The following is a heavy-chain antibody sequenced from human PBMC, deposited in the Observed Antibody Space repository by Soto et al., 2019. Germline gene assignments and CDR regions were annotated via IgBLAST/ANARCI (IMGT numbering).Heavy chain of an antibody. D-gene: IGHD6-13*01. J-gene: IGHJ4*02. V-gene: IGHV3-30-3*01. CDR2: ISYDGNNQ. CDR1: GFTFSSYA. CDR3: ARPRERQLTRLGFDY. Sequence: QVQLVESGGGVVQPERSLRLSCAASGFTFSSYAVNWVRQAPGKGLEWVAAISYDGNNQYYADSVKGRFTISRDNSKSTVFLQMNTLRSEDTAVYYCARPRERQLTRLGFDYWGQGTLVTVSS.